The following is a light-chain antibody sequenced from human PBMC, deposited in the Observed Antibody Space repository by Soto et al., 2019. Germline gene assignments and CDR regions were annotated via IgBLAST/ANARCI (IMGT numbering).Light chain of an antibody. CDR2: DAS. J-gene: IGKJ1*01. CDR3: QQYNSYSWK. V-gene: IGKV1-5*01. CDR1: QTIRSL. Sequence: DIQMTHSPSTPSASVGDRVTITCRASQTIRSLLAWYQQKPGKAPKALIYDASRLGSGVPSRFSGSGSGTEFTLTISSLQPDDFATYYCQQYNSYSWKFGQGTKVDIK.